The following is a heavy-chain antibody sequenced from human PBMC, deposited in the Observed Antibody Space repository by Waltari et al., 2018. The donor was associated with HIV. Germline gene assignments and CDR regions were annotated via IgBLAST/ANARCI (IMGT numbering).Heavy chain of an antibody. CDR2: MYFGGRT. J-gene: IGHJ4*02. D-gene: IGHD1-26*01. CDR3: AIPWEVSDPSDY. V-gene: IGHV4-39*01. Sequence: QLQLQESGPGLVKPSETLSLTCSVSGASISSSTYYWGWIRQSPGRGLEWIASMYFGGRTYYNPSLKSRVTISVDTSKNQFSLKLTSVTAADTAIYYCAIPWEVSDPSDYWGQGTLVTISS. CDR1: GASISSSTYY.